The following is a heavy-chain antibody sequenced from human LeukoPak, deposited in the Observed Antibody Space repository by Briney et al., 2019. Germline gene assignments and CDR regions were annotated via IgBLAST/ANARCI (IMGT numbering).Heavy chain of an antibody. Sequence: GGSLRLSCAASGFTFSSYNINWVRQAPGKGLEWVSFISSSSNYIYYADSVKGRFTISRDNAKNSLYLQMNSLRAEDTAVYYCAREGTMVRGFIGFDYWGQGTLVTVSS. CDR1: GFTFSSYN. J-gene: IGHJ4*02. CDR3: AREGTMVRGFIGFDY. V-gene: IGHV3-21*01. CDR2: ISSSSNYI. D-gene: IGHD3-10*01.